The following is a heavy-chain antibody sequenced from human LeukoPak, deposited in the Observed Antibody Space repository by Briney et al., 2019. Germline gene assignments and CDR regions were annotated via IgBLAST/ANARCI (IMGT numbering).Heavy chain of an antibody. D-gene: IGHD2-2*02. V-gene: IGHV1-69*13. Sequence: ASVKVSCKASGGTFSSYAISWVRQAPGQGLEWMGGIIPIFGTANYAQKFQGRVTITADESTSTAYMELSSLRSEDTAVYYCAGESSTSCYTCRYFQHWGQGTLVTVSS. CDR2: IIPIFGTA. CDR1: GGTFSSYA. J-gene: IGHJ1*01. CDR3: AGESSTSCYTCRYFQH.